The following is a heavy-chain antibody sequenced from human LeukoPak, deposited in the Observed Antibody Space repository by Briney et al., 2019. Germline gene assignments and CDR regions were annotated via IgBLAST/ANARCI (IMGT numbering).Heavy chain of an antibody. J-gene: IGHJ4*02. CDR1: GFTFSSYW. V-gene: IGHV3-7*01. CDR2: IKQDGSVK. Sequence: GGSLRLSCAASGFTFSSYWLSWVRQAPGKGLEWVANIKQDGSVKYYVDSVKGRFTISRDNAENSLYLQMHSLRAEDTAVYYCASIYNYGPFDYWGQGTLVTVSS. CDR3: ASIYNYGPFDY. D-gene: IGHD5-18*01.